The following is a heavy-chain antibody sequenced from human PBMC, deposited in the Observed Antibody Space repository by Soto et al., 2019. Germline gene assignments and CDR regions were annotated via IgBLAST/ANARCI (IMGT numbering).Heavy chain of an antibody. V-gene: IGHV1-24*01. CDR1: GYTLTELS. Sequence: QVQLVQSGAEVKKPGASVKVSCKVSGYTLTELSMHWVRQAPGKGLEWMGGFDPEDGETIYAQKFQGRVTMTEDTSTDTAYMELSSLRSEDTAVYYCATLRDNSSWYWAWFDPWGQGTLVTVSS. D-gene: IGHD6-13*01. J-gene: IGHJ5*02. CDR2: FDPEDGET. CDR3: ATLRDNSSWYWAWFDP.